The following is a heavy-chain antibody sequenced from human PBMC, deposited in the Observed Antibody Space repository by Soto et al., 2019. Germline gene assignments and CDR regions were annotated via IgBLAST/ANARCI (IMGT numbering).Heavy chain of an antibody. CDR3: ARSGSYGYYYGMDV. J-gene: IGHJ6*02. V-gene: IGHV3-48*02. Sequence: GGSLGLSCAASGFTFSSYSMNWVRQAPGKGLEWVSYISSSSTIYYADSVKDRFTISRDNAKNSLYLQMNSLRDEDTAVYYCARSGSYGYYYGMDVWGQGTTVTVSS. CDR1: GFTFSSYS. CDR2: ISSSSTI. D-gene: IGHD1-26*01.